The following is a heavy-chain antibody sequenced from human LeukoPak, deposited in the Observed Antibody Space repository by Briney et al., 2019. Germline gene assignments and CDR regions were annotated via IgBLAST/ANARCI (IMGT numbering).Heavy chain of an antibody. Sequence: PGRSLRLSCAASGFTFSSYSMNWVRQAPWKGLEWVSSISSSSSYIYYADSVKGRFTISRDNAKNSLYLQMNSLRAEDTAVYYCAREETYGDYDYWGQGTLVTVSS. CDR3: AREETYGDYDY. CDR2: ISSSSSYI. D-gene: IGHD4-17*01. V-gene: IGHV3-21*01. CDR1: GFTFSSYS. J-gene: IGHJ4*02.